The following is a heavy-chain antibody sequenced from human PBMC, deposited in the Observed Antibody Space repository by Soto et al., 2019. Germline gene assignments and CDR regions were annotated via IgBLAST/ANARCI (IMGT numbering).Heavy chain of an antibody. CDR2: ISGSGDKT. V-gene: IGHV3-23*01. CDR1: GFTFSRNA. Sequence: EVQLLESGGGLVQPGGSLRLSCAASGFTFSRNAMSWVRQASGQGLAWVSLISGSGDKTNYADSVKGRFTISRDNSKNTLYLEMNSLRAEDTAIYYCAKLQVHEDYDILTGPDYWGQGTLVAVSS. D-gene: IGHD3-9*01. J-gene: IGHJ4*02. CDR3: AKLQVHEDYDILTGPDY.